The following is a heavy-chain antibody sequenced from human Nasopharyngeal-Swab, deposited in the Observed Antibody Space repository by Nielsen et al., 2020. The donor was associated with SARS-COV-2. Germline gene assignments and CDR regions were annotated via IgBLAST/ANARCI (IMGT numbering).Heavy chain of an antibody. CDR3: ASQGGGDYYDSRRYYNYVMDV. CDR1: GFTFSSYA. V-gene: IGHV1-69*04. CDR2: IIPIFGIA. Sequence: KISCAASGFTFSSYAISWVRQAPGQGLEWMGRIIPIFGIANYAQKLQGRVTITADKSTSTAYMELSSLRSEDTAVYYCASQGGGDYYDSRRYYNYVMDVWGQGTTVTVSS. J-gene: IGHJ6*02. D-gene: IGHD3-22*01.